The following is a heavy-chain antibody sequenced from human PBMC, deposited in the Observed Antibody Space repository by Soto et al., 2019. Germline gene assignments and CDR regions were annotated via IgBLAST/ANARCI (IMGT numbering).Heavy chain of an antibody. CDR2: IDWDDDK. CDR1: GFSLSTSGMC. Sequence: ESGPKLGNPTQSLTLTCTFSGFSLSTSGMCVSWIRQPPGKALEWLARIDWDDDKYYSTSLKTRLTISKDTSKNQVVLTMTNMDPVDTATYYCARIPPSIAVAGWDVWGKGTTVTVSS. V-gene: IGHV2-70*11. CDR3: ARIPPSIAVAGWDV. D-gene: IGHD6-19*01. J-gene: IGHJ6*04.